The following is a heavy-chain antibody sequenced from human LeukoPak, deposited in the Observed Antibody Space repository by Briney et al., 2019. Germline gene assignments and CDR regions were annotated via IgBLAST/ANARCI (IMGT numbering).Heavy chain of an antibody. CDR3: ARQHDSYYYYYIDV. V-gene: IGHV4-38-2*01. CDR1: GYSISNGYY. J-gene: IGHJ6*03. CDR2: LYHSDSA. Sequence: PSETLSLTCAVSGYSISNGYYWVWIRQPPGRGLEWIGSLYHSDSAYYNTSLRSRVSMSVDTSKNQFSLTLSFVTAADTPVYYCARQHDSYYYYYIDVRGSGTTVTVSS.